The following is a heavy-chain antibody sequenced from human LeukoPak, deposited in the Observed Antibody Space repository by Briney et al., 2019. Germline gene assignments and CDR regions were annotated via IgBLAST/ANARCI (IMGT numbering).Heavy chain of an antibody. J-gene: IGHJ4*02. CDR2: ISAYNGNT. D-gene: IGHD6-19*01. V-gene: IGHV1-18*01. CDR1: GYTCTSYG. Sequence: GASVKVSCKASGYTCTSYGISWVRQAPGQGLEWMGWISAYNGNTNYAQKLQGRVTMTTDTSTSTDYMEPRSLRSDDTAVYYCARDDPYSSGWYANYWGQGTLVTVSS. CDR3: ARDDPYSSGWYANY.